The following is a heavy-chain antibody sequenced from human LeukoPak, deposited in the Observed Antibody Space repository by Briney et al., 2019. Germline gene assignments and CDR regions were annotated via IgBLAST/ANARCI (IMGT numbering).Heavy chain of an antibody. Sequence: RAGGSLRLSGAASGFTLSGYLMHWVRQAPGKGLVWVSRTNSDDNSSIYADSVKGRFTISRDNAKNMVYLQMNSLRAEDTAVYYCARASGGWEKFDCWGQGTLVTVSS. CDR3: ARASGGWEKFDC. CDR1: GFTLSGYL. J-gene: IGHJ4*02. D-gene: IGHD2-15*01. V-gene: IGHV3-74*01. CDR2: TNSDDNSS.